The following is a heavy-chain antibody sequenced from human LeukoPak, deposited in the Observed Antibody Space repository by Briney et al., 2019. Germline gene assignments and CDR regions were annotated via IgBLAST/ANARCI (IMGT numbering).Heavy chain of an antibody. J-gene: IGHJ6*02. CDR3: ARDPSPTYYDILTGYHRYYYYGMDV. V-gene: IGHV3-11*01. D-gene: IGHD3-9*01. CDR2: ISSSGSTI. CDR1: GFTFSDYY. Sequence: TGGSLRLSCAASGFTFSDYYMSWTRQAPGKGLEWVSYISSSGSTIYYADSVKGRFTISRDNAKNSLYLQMNSLRAEDTAVYYCARDPSPTYYDILTGYHRYYYYGMDVWGQGTTVTVSS.